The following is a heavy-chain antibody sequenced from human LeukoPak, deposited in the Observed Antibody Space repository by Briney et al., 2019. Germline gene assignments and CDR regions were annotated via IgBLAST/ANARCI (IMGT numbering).Heavy chain of an antibody. CDR3: ARQQLDYYYAGMDV. Sequence: PGGGLRLSCAASGFTFSSYAMNWVRQAPGKGLEWVSYISSSGSYTNYADSVKGRFTISRDNAKNSLYLQMNSLRAEDTAVYYCARQQLDYYYAGMDVWGQGTTVTVSS. CDR1: GFTFSSYA. J-gene: IGHJ6*02. CDR2: ISSSGSYT. D-gene: IGHD6-13*01. V-gene: IGHV3-21*05.